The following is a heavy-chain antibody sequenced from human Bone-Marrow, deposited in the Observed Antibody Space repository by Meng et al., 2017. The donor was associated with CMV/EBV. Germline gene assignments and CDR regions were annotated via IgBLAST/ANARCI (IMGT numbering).Heavy chain of an antibody. V-gene: IGHV1-2*02. Sequence: ASVNVSCKASGYTFTGYYMHRVRQAPGQGLEWMGWINPNSGGTNYAQKFQGRVTMTRDTSISTAYMELSRLRSDDTAVYYCARDGGGSGTKYYYYYGMDVWGQGTTVTVSS. CDR3: ARDGGGSGTKYYYYYGMDV. D-gene: IGHD3-10*01. CDR1: GYTFTGYY. CDR2: INPNSGGT. J-gene: IGHJ6*02.